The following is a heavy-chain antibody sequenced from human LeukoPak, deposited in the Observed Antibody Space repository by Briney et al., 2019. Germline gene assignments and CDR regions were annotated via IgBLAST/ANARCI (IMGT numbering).Heavy chain of an antibody. J-gene: IGHJ4*02. CDR2: ISGSTTI. Sequence: GGSLRLSCAASGFIFSSYSLSWVRQAPGKGLEWVSYISGSTTIYYADSVKGRFTTSRDNAKNSLYLQMSSLKDEDTAVYYCARTYSDSSGYYHFDYWGQGTLVTVSS. CDR3: ARTYSDSSGYYHFDY. D-gene: IGHD3-22*01. V-gene: IGHV3-48*02. CDR1: GFIFSSYS.